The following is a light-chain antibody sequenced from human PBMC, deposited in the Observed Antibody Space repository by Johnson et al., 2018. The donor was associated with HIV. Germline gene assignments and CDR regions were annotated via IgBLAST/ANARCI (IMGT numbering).Light chain of an antibody. Sequence: QAALTQPPSVSAAPGQKVTISCSGSSSNIGNNYVSWYQQLPGTAPKLLIYENNKRPSGIPDRFSGSKSATSATLGITGLQTGDEADYYGVTWDRSLNVFGTGTKVTVL. CDR1: SSNIGNNY. J-gene: IGLJ1*01. CDR3: VTWDRSLNV. V-gene: IGLV1-51*02. CDR2: ENN.